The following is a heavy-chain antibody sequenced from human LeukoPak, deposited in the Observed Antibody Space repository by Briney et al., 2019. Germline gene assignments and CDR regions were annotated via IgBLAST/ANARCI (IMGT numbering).Heavy chain of an antibody. Sequence: GGSLRLSCAASGFTFSSYGMSWVRQAPGKGLEWVSSISGGGDKTYYADSVRGRSTISRDNSKNTLYLQVNSLRAEDTAVYYCANRGYSSGLWGLDYWGQGTLVTVSS. V-gene: IGHV3-23*01. CDR2: ISGGGDKT. CDR3: ANRGYSSGLWGLDY. D-gene: IGHD5-18*01. J-gene: IGHJ4*02. CDR1: GFTFSSYG.